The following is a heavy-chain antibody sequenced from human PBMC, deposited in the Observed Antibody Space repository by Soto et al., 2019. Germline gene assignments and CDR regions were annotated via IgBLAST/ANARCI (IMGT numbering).Heavy chain of an antibody. V-gene: IGHV1-8*01. CDR3: ASGSLSRIWFDP. CDR2: MNPNSGNS. Sequence: QVQLVQSGAEVKKPGASVKVSCKASGYTFTSYDINWVRQATGQGLEWMGWMNPNSGNSGYAQKFQGRVTMTRNTSISTAYMELSSLRSEDTAVYYCASGSLSRIWFDPWGQGTLVTVSS. J-gene: IGHJ5*02. D-gene: IGHD2-15*01. CDR1: GYTFTSYD.